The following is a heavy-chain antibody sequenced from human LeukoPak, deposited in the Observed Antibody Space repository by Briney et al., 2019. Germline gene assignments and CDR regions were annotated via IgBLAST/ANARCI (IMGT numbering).Heavy chain of an antibody. CDR3: ARAENSGYDYGGPDY. D-gene: IGHD5-12*01. Sequence: GGSLRLSCAASGFTFSSYWMHWVRQAPGKGLVWVSRINTDGSSTSCADSVKGRFTISRDNAKNTLHLQMNSLRAEDTAVYYCARAENSGYDYGGPDYWGQGTLVTVSS. V-gene: IGHV3-74*01. CDR1: GFTFSSYW. J-gene: IGHJ4*02. CDR2: INTDGSST.